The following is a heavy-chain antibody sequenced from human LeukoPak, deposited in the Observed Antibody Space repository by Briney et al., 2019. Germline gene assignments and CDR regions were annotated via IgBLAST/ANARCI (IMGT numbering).Heavy chain of an antibody. CDR2: IYYSGST. CDR3: ARSGYGSRWYFFDH. CDR1: GGSISSSSYY. J-gene: IGHJ4*02. V-gene: IGHV4-39*01. D-gene: IGHD6-13*01. Sequence: PSETLSLTCTVSGGSISSSSYYWGWIRQPPGKGLEWIGSIYYSGSTYYNPSLKSRVTISVDTSKNQFSLKLSSVTAADTAVYYCARSGYGSRWYFFDHWGQGTLVTVSS.